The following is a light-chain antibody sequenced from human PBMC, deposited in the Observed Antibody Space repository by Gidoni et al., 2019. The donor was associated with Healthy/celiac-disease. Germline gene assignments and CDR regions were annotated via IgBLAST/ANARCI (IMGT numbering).Light chain of an antibody. Sequence: IQMTQSPSSLSASVGDRVTITCRASQSISSYLNGYQQKPGKAPKSLIYAASSMQSGGPSRFSGSGSGTNFTLTISSLQPEDFATYYFQQSYSTPWTFGQGTKVEIK. CDR3: QQSYSTPWT. CDR2: AAS. V-gene: IGKV1-39*01. CDR1: QSISSY. J-gene: IGKJ1*01.